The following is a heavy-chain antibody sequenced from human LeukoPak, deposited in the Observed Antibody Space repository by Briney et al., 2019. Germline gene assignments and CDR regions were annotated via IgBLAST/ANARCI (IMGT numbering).Heavy chain of an antibody. V-gene: IGHV4-34*01. CDR3: ARGGDIVVVSAAIGQFNWFDP. CDR1: GGSFSGFY. Sequence: SETLSLTCAVYGGSFSGFYWSWIRQPPGKGLEWIGEITHSGSTNYNPSLKSRVTIAVDTSMNQFSLKLSSVTAADTAVYYCARGGDIVVVSAAIGQFNWFDPWGQGTLVTVSS. D-gene: IGHD2-2*01. CDR2: ITHSGST. J-gene: IGHJ5*02.